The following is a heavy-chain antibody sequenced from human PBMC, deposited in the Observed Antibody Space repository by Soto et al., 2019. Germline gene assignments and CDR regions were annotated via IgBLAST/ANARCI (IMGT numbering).Heavy chain of an antibody. Sequence: QVQLVQSGAEVKKPGASVKVSCKASGYTFTSYGISWVRQAPGQGLEWMGWISAYNGNTNYAQKLQGRVTMTTDTATRTAYMELRSLRSDATAVYYCARESSSSCHDYWGQGTLVTVSS. CDR2: ISAYNGNT. V-gene: IGHV1-18*01. J-gene: IGHJ4*02. CDR3: ARESSSSCHDY. CDR1: GYTFTSYG. D-gene: IGHD6-13*01.